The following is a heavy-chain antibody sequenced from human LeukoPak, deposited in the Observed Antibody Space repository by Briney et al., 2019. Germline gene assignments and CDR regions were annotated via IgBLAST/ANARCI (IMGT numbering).Heavy chain of an antibody. CDR1: GYTFTNYA. CDR2: ISAYNGNT. J-gene: IGHJ4*02. D-gene: IGHD2-15*01. CDR3: ARDVGEGFCSGGSCSDY. Sequence: ASVKVSCKASGYTFTNYAISWVRQAPGQGLEWMGWISAYNGNTNHAQKLQGRVTMTTDTSTSTVYMELRSLRSDDTAVYYCARDVGEGFCSGGSCSDYWGQGTLVTVSS. V-gene: IGHV1-18*01.